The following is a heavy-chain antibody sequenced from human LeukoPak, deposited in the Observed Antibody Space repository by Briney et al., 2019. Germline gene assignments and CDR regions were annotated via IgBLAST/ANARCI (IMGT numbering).Heavy chain of an antibody. Sequence: SSETLSLTCAVYGGSFSGYYWSWIRHPPGKGLEWIGEINHSGSTNYNPSLKSRVTISVDTSKNQFSLKLSSVTAADTAVYYCARGRWLRLAYYYGVDVWGKGTTVTVSS. CDR3: ARGRWLRLAYYYGVDV. D-gene: IGHD5-12*01. V-gene: IGHV4-34*01. CDR2: INHSGST. J-gene: IGHJ6*04. CDR1: GGSFSGYY.